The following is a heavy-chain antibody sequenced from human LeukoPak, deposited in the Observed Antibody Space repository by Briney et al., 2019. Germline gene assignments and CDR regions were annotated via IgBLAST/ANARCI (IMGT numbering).Heavy chain of an antibody. V-gene: IGHV1-18*01. CDR1: GYTFTSYG. CDR3: ARGLRFLTNYYFDY. D-gene: IGHD3-3*01. J-gene: IGHJ4*02. CDR2: ISAYNGNT. Sequence: ASVKVSCKASGYTFTSYGISWVRQAPGQGLEWMGWISAYNGNTNYAQKLQGRVTMTTDTSTSTAYMELRSLRSDDRAVYYCARGLRFLTNYYFDYWGQGTLVTVSS.